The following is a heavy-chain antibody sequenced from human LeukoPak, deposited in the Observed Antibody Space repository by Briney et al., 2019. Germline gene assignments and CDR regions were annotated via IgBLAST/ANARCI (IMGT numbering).Heavy chain of an antibody. V-gene: IGHV4-59*01. CDR3: AREKGYSGGIADY. D-gene: IGHD6-13*01. Sequence: PSETLSLTCTVSGGSISSYYWSWIRQPPGKGLEWIGYIYYSGSINYNPSLKSRVTISVDTSKNQFSLKLSSVTAADTAVYYCAREKGYSGGIADYWGQGTLVTVSS. CDR2: IYYSGSI. J-gene: IGHJ4*02. CDR1: GGSISSYY.